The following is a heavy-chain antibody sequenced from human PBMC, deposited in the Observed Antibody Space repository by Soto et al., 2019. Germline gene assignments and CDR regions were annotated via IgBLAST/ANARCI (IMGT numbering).Heavy chain of an antibody. CDR3: ARYPHNAIAPGEFDY. CDR1: GGSFSGYY. Sequence: PSETLSLTCAVHGGSFSGYYWTWIRQPPGTGLEWIGEINHSGSTNYNPSLKSRVTISVDTSKNQFSLKLTSVTAADTAVYYCARYPHNAIAPGEFDYCGQRTLVTVSS. CDR2: INHSGST. J-gene: IGHJ4*02. D-gene: IGHD3-10*01. V-gene: IGHV4-34*01.